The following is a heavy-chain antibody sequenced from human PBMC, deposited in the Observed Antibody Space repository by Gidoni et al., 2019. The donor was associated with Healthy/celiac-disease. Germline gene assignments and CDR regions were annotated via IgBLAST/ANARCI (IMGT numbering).Heavy chain of an antibody. J-gene: IGHJ4*02. CDR3: ARRELDGYVSLGY. Sequence: EVQLVQSGAEVKKPGESLKLSCKGSGYSFTSYWIGWVRPMPGKGLEWRGIIYPGDSDTSYSPSFQGQVTISADKSISTAYLQWSSLKASDTAMYYCARRELDGYVSLGYWGQGTLVTVSS. CDR2: IYPGDSDT. D-gene: IGHD3-16*01. V-gene: IGHV5-51*01. CDR1: GYSFTSYW.